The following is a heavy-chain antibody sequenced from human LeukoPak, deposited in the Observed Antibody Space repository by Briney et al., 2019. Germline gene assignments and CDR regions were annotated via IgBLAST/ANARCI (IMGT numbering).Heavy chain of an antibody. J-gene: IGHJ6*02. Sequence: GGSLRLSCAASGFTFSSYSMNWVRQAPGKGLEWVSYISSSSSTIYYADSVKGRFTISRDNAKNSLYLQMNSLRTEDTALYYCAKGFISGSYSYYYYGMDVWGQGTTVTVSS. V-gene: IGHV3-48*04. CDR2: ISSSSSTI. CDR3: AKGFISGSYSYYYYGMDV. CDR1: GFTFSSYS. D-gene: IGHD1-26*01.